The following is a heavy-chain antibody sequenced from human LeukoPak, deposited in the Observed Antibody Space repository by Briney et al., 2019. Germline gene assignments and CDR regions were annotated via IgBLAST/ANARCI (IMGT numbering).Heavy chain of an antibody. V-gene: IGHV4-34*01. D-gene: IGHD2-15*01. Sequence: SKTLSLTCAVYGGSFSGYYWSWIRQPPGKGLEWIGEINHSGSTNYNPSLKSRVSISLDTSKNQLSLKLNSVTAADTAVYYCRFNSVAFDYWGQGTLVIVSS. CDR1: GGSFSGYY. CDR2: INHSGST. J-gene: IGHJ4*02. CDR3: RFNSVAFDY.